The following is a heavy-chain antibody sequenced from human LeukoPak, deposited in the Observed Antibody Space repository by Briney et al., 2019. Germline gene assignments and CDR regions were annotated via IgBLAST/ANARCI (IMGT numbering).Heavy chain of an antibody. CDR3: ARDVDNNDAFHV. CDR1: GVSISSGVSY. CDR2: ISYSGTT. D-gene: IGHD2-15*01. V-gene: IGHV4-31*03. Sequence: SETLSLTCTVSGVSISSGVSYWSWIRQHPGRGLERIGYISYSGTTYQNPSLKSRVTISLDTSKNQFSLKLSSVTAADTAMYYCARDVDNNDAFHVWGQGTMVTVSS. J-gene: IGHJ3*01.